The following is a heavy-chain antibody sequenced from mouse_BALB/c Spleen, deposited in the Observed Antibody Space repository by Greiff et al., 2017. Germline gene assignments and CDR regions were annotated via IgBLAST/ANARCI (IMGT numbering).Heavy chain of an antibody. J-gene: IGHJ3*01. Sequence: EVKLVESGTVLARPGASVKMSCKASGYSFTSYWMHWVKQRPGQGLEWIGAIYPGNSDTSYNQKFKGKAKLTAVTSASTAYMELSSLTNEDSAVYYCTTYDYDAGAWFAYWGQGTLVTVSA. V-gene: IGHV1-5*01. CDR1: GYSFTSYW. D-gene: IGHD2-4*01. CDR3: TTYDYDAGAWFAY. CDR2: IYPGNSDT.